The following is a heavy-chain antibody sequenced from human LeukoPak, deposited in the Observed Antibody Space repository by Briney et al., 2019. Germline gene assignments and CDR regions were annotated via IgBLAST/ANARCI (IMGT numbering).Heavy chain of an antibody. J-gene: IGHJ4*02. D-gene: IGHD6-13*01. CDR2: ILYDGSNK. CDR3: AKAVSSSWYSVDY. Sequence: GGSLRLSCAASGFTFSSYGMHWVRQAPGKGREWVAVILYDGSNKYYADSVKGRFTISRDNSKNTLYLQMNSLRAEDTAVYYCAKAVSSSWYSVDYWGQGTLVTVSS. V-gene: IGHV3-30*18. CDR1: GFTFSSYG.